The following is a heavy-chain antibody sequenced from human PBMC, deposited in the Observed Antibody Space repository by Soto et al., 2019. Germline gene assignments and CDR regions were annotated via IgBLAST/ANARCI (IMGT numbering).Heavy chain of an antibody. D-gene: IGHD5-18*01. CDR3: ARAREHNLDTLGTMGMIDY. CDR1: GFTFSRYG. J-gene: IGHJ4*02. Sequence: GGSLRLSCAASGFTFSRYGMHWVRQAPDKGLEWVTLMWYDESNKFYADSVKGRFSISRDNSKNTLFLQMNDLRAEDKAVYYCARAREHNLDTLGTMGMIDYWGKGTLVTVSS. CDR2: MWYDESNK. V-gene: IGHV3-33*01.